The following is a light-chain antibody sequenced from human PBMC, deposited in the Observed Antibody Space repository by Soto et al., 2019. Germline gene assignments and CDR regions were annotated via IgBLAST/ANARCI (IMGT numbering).Light chain of an antibody. Sequence: EIVLTQSPGTLSLSPGERATLSCRASQSVSSSYLACYQQKPGQAPRLLIYGASSRATGTPDRFSGSGSGTDFTLTISRLEPEDSAVYYCQQFDDSVTFGQGTRLEIK. CDR2: GAS. CDR1: QSVSSSY. V-gene: IGKV3-20*01. CDR3: QQFDDSVT. J-gene: IGKJ5*01.